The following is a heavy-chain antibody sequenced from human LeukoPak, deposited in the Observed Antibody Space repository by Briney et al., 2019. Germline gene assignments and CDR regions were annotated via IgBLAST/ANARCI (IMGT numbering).Heavy chain of an antibody. J-gene: IGHJ4*02. CDR1: GGSISSGGYY. CDR3: ARDGGKDYYGSGSLGY. Sequence: SETLSLTCTVSGGSISSGGYYWSWIRQHPGKGLEWIGYIYYSGSTYYNPSLKSRVTISVDTSKNQFSLKLSSVTAADTAVYYCARDGGKDYYGSGSLGYWGQGTLVTVSS. D-gene: IGHD3-10*01. CDR2: IYYSGST. V-gene: IGHV4-31*03.